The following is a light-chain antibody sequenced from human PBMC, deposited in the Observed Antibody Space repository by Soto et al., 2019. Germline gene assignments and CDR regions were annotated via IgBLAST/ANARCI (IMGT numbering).Light chain of an antibody. J-gene: IGKJ5*01. CDR2: DTS. CDR3: QHRSNWPPG. CDR1: QSIGTF. Sequence: EVVLTQSPATLSLSPGEKATLSCRASQSIGTFLAWYQQKPGQVPRLLIYDTSNRAPGIPARFSGSGSGTDFFLSISRLAPEDFAVYYCQHRSNWPPGFGQGTRLEIK. V-gene: IGKV3-11*01.